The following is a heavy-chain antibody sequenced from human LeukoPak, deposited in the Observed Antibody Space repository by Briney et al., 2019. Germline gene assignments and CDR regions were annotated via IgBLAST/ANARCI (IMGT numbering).Heavy chain of an antibody. CDR2: INSDGSST. V-gene: IGHV3-74*01. CDR3: ARAGYYGAFDI. CDR1: AFSFSSSW. Sequence: GGSLRLSCAASAFSFSSSWMHWVRQAPGKRLVWVSRINSDGSSTSYADSVEGRFTISRDNAKNTLYLQMNSLRAEDTAVYYCARAGYYGAFDIWGQGTMVTVSS. J-gene: IGHJ3*02. D-gene: IGHD3-3*01.